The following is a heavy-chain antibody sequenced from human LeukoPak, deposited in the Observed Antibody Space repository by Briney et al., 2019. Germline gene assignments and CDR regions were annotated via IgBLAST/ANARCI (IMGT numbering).Heavy chain of an antibody. Sequence: SVKVSCKASGGTFSSYAISWVRQAPGQGLEWMGGIIPIFGTANYAQKFQGRVTITAVESTSTAYMELSSLRSEDTAVYYCAREFGGSYYGHYFDYWGQGTLVTVSS. CDR2: IIPIFGTA. V-gene: IGHV1-69*13. CDR1: GGTFSSYA. D-gene: IGHD1-26*01. J-gene: IGHJ4*02. CDR3: AREFGGSYYGHYFDY.